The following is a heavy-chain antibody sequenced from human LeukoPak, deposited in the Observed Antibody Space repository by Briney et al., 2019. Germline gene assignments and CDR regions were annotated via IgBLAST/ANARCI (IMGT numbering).Heavy chain of an antibody. J-gene: IGHJ4*02. CDR3: ARDFECGGDCQTL. CDR2: ISSSSSYI. Sequence: GGSLRLSCSASGFTFSSYSMNWVRQAPGEGLEWVSSISSSSSYIYYADSVKGRFTISRDNANNSLYLQMNSLRAEDTAVYYCARDFECGGDCQTLWGQGTLVTVSS. V-gene: IGHV3-21*01. D-gene: IGHD2-21*02. CDR1: GFTFSSYS.